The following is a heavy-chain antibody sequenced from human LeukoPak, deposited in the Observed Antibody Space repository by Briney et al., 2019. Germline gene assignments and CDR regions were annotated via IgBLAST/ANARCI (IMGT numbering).Heavy chain of an antibody. CDR3: SRGQESYPMGY. V-gene: IGHV1-2*02. CDR1: GYTFTGYY. D-gene: IGHD3-16*02. J-gene: IGHJ4*02. CDR2: IKPNSGST. Sequence: ASVKVSCKASGYTFTGYYMHWVRQAPGQGLERMGWIKPNSGSTNYAQKFQGRVTMTRDTSISPDSMEMSRLRSDDPAVQSCSRGQESYPMGYWRQGTLVTVSS.